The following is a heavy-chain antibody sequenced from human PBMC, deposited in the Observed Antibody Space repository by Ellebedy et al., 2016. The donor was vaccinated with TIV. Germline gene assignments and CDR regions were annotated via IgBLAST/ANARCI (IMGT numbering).Heavy chain of an antibody. Sequence: AASVKVSCKASGGTFNTYGISWVRQAPGQGLEWLGRIIPLFGTEDYAPRFQGRVTITADRPTSTADMELRSLRYDDTAVYYCATHAAYCGPGCPGWFDPWGQGTLVTVSS. CDR1: GGTFNTYG. J-gene: IGHJ5*02. CDR3: ATHAAYCGPGCPGWFDP. V-gene: IGHV1-69*06. CDR2: IIPLFGTE. D-gene: IGHD2-21*01.